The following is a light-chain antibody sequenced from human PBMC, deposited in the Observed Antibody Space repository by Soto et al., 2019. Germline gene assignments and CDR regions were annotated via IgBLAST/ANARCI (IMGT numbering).Light chain of an antibody. CDR3: QQYYNWPRT. CDR1: ENIYTN. V-gene: IGKV3-15*01. Sequence: EIVMTQSPATLSVSPGEIATLSFSASENIYTNLAWYQQKPGQAPRLLFYGASTRATGLPARFSGTGSGTEFTLTINSLQAEDSAVYYCQQYYNWPRTFGQGTRLEI. CDR2: GAS. J-gene: IGKJ5*01.